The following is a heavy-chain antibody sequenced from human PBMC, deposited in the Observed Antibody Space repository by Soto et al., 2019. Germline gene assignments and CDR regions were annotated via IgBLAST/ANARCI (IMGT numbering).Heavy chain of an antibody. CDR1: GFTFSPHA. J-gene: IGHJ6*02. Sequence: QVQLVESGGGVVQPGRSLRLSCAASGFTFSPHAMHWVRQGPGKGLEWVAVISYEGSNKYYADSVKGRFTISRDNSKNTLYLQMNSLRAEDTAVYYCASERNTGYDYSYYYGMDVWGQGTTVTVSS. CDR2: ISYEGSNK. D-gene: IGHD5-18*01. CDR3: ASERNTGYDYSYYYGMDV. V-gene: IGHV3-30-3*01.